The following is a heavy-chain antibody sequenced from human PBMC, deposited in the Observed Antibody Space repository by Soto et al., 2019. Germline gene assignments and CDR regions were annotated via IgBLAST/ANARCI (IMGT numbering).Heavy chain of an antibody. CDR2: IYYSGST. V-gene: IGHV4-39*01. CDR3: ARSIHLLGNWFDP. D-gene: IGHD7-27*01. CDR1: GGSISSSSYY. Sequence: SETLSLTCTVSGGSISSSSYYWGWIRQPPGKGLEWIGSIYYSGSTYYNPSLKSRVTISVDTSKNQFSLKLSSVTAADTAVYYCARSIHLLGNWFDPWGQRTLVTVSS. J-gene: IGHJ5*02.